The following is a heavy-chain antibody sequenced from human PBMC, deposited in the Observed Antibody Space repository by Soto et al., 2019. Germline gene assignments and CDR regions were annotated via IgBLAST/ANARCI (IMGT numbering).Heavy chain of an antibody. J-gene: IGHJ6*02. D-gene: IGHD5-18*01. V-gene: IGHV1-18*01. CDR1: GYTFTSYG. Sequence: ASVKVSCKASGYTFTSYGISWVRQAPGQGLEWKGWISAYNGNTNYAQKLQGRVTMTTDTSTSTAYMELRSLRSDDTAVYYCAREGTWIQLWLPYYGMDVWGQGTTVTVSS. CDR2: ISAYNGNT. CDR3: AREGTWIQLWLPYYGMDV.